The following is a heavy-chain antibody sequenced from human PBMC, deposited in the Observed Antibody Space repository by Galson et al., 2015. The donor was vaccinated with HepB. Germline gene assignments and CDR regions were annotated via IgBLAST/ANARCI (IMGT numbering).Heavy chain of an antibody. CDR1: GFSLTTSGVA. CDR2: ISWNDDK. Sequence: PALVKPTQTPTLTCTFSGFSLTTSGVAVAWIRQPPGKALEWLVLISWNDDKRYSPSLRSRLTITKDTPKNQVVLTMTKMDPVDTATYYCAPSDVVPSPSGSYYYGLDVWGQGTTVAVSS. CDR3: APSDVVPSPSGSYYYGLDV. D-gene: IGHD5-12*01. V-gene: IGHV2-5*01. J-gene: IGHJ6*02.